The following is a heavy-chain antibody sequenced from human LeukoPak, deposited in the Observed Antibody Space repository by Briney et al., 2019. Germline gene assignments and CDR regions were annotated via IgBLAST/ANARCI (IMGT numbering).Heavy chain of an antibody. J-gene: IGHJ3*02. CDR1: GYTFTTYG. V-gene: IGHV1-18*01. CDR2: ISAYNGKI. D-gene: IGHD5-12*01. CDR3: ARDPPMPGYSSSKDAFDI. Sequence: ASVKVSCKASGYTFTTYGISWVRQAPGQGLEWMGWISAYNGKINYAHKSQGRVTMTTDTSTSTAYMELRSLRSDDTAVYYCARDPPMPGYSSSKDAFDIWGQGTRVTVSS.